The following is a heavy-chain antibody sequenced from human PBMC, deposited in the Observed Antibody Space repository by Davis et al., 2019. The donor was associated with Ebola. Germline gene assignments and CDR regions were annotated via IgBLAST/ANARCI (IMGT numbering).Heavy chain of an antibody. CDR2: ISGSGGST. Sequence: GESLKISCAASGFTFSSYAMSWVRQAPGKGLEWVSAISGSGGSTYYADSVKGRFTISRDNSKNTLYLQMNSLRAEDTAVYYCAKADDFWSGYYTGSLHYYYYYGMDVWGQGTTVTVSS. V-gene: IGHV3-23*01. J-gene: IGHJ6*02. CDR1: GFTFSSYA. CDR3: AKADDFWSGYYTGSLHYYYYYGMDV. D-gene: IGHD3-3*01.